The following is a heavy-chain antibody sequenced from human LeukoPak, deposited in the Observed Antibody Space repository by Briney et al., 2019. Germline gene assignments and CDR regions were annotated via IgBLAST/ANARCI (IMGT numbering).Heavy chain of an antibody. CDR1: GFTFSNAW. J-gene: IGHJ4*02. D-gene: IGHD3-22*01. V-gene: IGHV3-7*01. Sequence: GGSLRLSCAASGFTFSNAWMSWVRQAPGKGLEWVANIKQDGSEKYYVDSVKGRFTISRDNAKNSLYLQMNSLRAEDTAVYYCARDARSHYYDSSGYDYWGQGTLVTVSS. CDR3: ARDARSHYYDSSGYDY. CDR2: IKQDGSEK.